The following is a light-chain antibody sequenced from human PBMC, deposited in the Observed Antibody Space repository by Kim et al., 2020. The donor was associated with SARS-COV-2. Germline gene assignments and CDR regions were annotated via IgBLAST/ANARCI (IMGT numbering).Light chain of an antibody. CDR1: RLRKYY. V-gene: IGLV3-19*01. CDR2: AKD. CDR3: KSRDSRGKVV. Sequence: SSELTQDPAVSVGLGQTVRITCQGDRLRKYYATWYQQKARQAPVLVFYAKDKRPSGVPDRFSGSTSGDTASLTITGAQAADEADYYCKSRDSRGKVVFGGGTQLTVL. J-gene: IGLJ2*01.